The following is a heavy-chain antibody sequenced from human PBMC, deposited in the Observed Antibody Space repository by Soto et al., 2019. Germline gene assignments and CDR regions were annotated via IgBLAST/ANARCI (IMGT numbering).Heavy chain of an antibody. J-gene: IGHJ4*02. V-gene: IGHV3-23*01. CDR2: VSIGGST. Sequence: DVQFLESGGGLVQPEGSLRLSCAASGFTFSSYAMGWVRQGPGKGLEWVAVVSIGGSTHYADSVRGRFTLSRDNSKNKLSLQMNSLTAEDTAVYFCAKRRGAGGHFDYWGQGALVTVSS. D-gene: IGHD2-15*01. CDR3: AKRRGAGGHFDY. CDR1: GFTFSSYA.